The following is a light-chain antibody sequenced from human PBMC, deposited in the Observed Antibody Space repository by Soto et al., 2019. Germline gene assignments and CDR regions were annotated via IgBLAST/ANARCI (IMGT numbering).Light chain of an antibody. CDR2: EGS. Sequence: QSALTQPASVSGSPGQSITISCTGTSSDVGSYNLVSWYQRHPGKAPKLMIYEGSKRPSGVSNRFSGSKSGNTASLTISGLQAEDEADYYCCSYAGSVVFGGGTQLTVL. V-gene: IGLV2-23*01. CDR1: SSDVGSYNL. CDR3: CSYAGSVV. J-gene: IGLJ2*01.